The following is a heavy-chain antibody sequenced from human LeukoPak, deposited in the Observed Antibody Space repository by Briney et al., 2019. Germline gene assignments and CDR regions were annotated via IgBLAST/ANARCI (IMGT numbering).Heavy chain of an antibody. CDR2: IYYSGST. CDR3: ARDRGIITGTDNWFDP. Sequence: SETLSLTCTVSGGSITRSSYYWSWIRQPPGKGLEWIGYIYYSGSTNYNPSLKSRVTISVDTSKNQFSLKLSSVTAADTAVYYCARDRGIITGTDNWFDPWGQGTLVTISS. D-gene: IGHD1-7*01. CDR1: GGSITRSSYY. V-gene: IGHV4-61*01. J-gene: IGHJ5*02.